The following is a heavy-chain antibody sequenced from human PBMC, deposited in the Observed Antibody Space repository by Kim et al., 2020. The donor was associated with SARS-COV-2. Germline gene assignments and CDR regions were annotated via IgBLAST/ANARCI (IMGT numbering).Heavy chain of an antibody. Sequence: GGSLRLSCAASGFTFSSYWMSWVRQAPGKGLEWVANIKQDGSEKYYVDSVKGRFTISRDNAKNSLYLQMNSLRAEDTAVYYCARESFREAMYSSGWYYYYYYGMDVWGQGTTVTVSS. CDR2: IKQDGSEK. J-gene: IGHJ6*02. V-gene: IGHV3-7*01. CDR3: ARESFREAMYSSGWYYYYYYGMDV. D-gene: IGHD6-19*01. CDR1: GFTFSSYW.